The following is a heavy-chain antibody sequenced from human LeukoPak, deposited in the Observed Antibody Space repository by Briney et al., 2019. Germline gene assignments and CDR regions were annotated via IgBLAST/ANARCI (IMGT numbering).Heavy chain of an antibody. CDR2: ISYDGSNK. Sequence: GGSLRLSCAASGFTFSSYGMHWVRQAPGKGLEWVAVISYDGSNKYYADSVKGRFTISRDNSKNTLYLQMNSLRAEDTAVYYCAKSGGSSWYPDYWGQGTLVTVSS. CDR1: GFTFSSYG. J-gene: IGHJ4*02. D-gene: IGHD6-13*01. CDR3: AKSGGSSWYPDY. V-gene: IGHV3-30*18.